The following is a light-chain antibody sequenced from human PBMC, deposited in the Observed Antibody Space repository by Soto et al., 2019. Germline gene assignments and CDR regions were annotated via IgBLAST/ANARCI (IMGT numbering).Light chain of an antibody. V-gene: IGKV2-30*02. Sequence: DVVLTQSPLSLPVTLGQPASISCRSSQSLVHSDGNTYLDWFQQRPGQSPRRLIYKISNRDSGVPDRFSGSGSGTDFTLKISRVEAEDVGVYFCIQTTHWPFTFGPGTKVDIK. CDR1: QSLVHSDGNTY. J-gene: IGKJ3*01. CDR3: IQTTHWPFT. CDR2: KIS.